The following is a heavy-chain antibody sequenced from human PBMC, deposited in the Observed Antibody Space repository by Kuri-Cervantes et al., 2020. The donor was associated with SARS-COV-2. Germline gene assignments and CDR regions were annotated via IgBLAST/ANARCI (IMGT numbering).Heavy chain of an antibody. CDR1: GFTFGDYA. J-gene: IGHJ4*02. CDR3: TRVKLLWFGEFS. Sequence: GGSLRLSCTAPGFTFGDYAMSWVRQAPGKGLEWVGFIRSKAYGGTTEYAASVKGRFTISRDDSKGIAYLQMNSLKTEDTAVYYCTRVKLLWFGEFSWGQGTLVTVSS. V-gene: IGHV3-49*04. D-gene: IGHD3-10*01. CDR2: IRSKAYGGTT.